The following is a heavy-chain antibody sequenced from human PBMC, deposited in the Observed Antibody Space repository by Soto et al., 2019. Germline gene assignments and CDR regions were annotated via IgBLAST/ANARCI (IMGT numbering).Heavy chain of an antibody. D-gene: IGHD3-3*01. Sequence: SETLSLTCAVYGGSFSGYYWSWIRQPPGKGLEWIGEINHSGSTNYNPSLKSRVTISVDTSKNQFSLKLSSVTAADTAVYYCARATLSITILGRTGDRSNWFDPWGQGTLVTVSS. J-gene: IGHJ5*02. CDR2: INHSGST. CDR3: ARATLSITILGRTGDRSNWFDP. CDR1: GGSFSGYY. V-gene: IGHV4-34*01.